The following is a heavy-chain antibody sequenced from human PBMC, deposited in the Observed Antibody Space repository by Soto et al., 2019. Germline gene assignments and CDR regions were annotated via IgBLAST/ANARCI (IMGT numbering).Heavy chain of an antibody. CDR2: IYWDDDK. CDR1: GLSLSTTGVG. V-gene: IGHV2-5*02. CDR3: VQSRCGGDCLQSYSSHSYYGLDV. J-gene: IGHJ6*02. D-gene: IGHD2-21*02. Sequence: QITLKESGPPLVKPTQTLTLTCTFSGLSLSTTGVGVGWIRQPPGKALEWLALIYWDDDKRYSPSLKSRLTITTDPSKNQVVLTMTNMDPVDTATYYCVQSRCGGDCLQSYSSHSYYGLDVWGQGTTVTVSS.